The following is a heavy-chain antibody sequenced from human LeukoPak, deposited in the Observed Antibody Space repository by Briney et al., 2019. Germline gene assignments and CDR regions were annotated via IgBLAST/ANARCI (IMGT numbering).Heavy chain of an antibody. J-gene: IGHJ4*02. D-gene: IGHD3-9*01. CDR2: INHSGST. CDR3: ARHAAVAYFDILTEEDY. V-gene: IGHV4-34*01. Sequence: KTSPTLSLTCPVYGASFIVYYWSWTRQPPGKGLEWIGEINHSGSTNYNPSLKSRVTMSVDTSKNQFSLKLSSMTAADTAVYYCARHAAVAYFDILTEEDYWGQGTLVTVSS. CDR1: GASFIVYY.